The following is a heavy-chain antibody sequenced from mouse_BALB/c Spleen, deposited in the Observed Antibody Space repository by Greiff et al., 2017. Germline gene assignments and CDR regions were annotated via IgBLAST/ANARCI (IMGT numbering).Heavy chain of an antibody. V-gene: IGHV3-8*02. D-gene: IGHD1-1*01. J-gene: IGHJ4*01. CDR1: GDSITSGY. CDR2: ISYSGST. Sequence: DVQLQESGPSLVKPSQTLSLTCSVTGDSITSGYWNWIRKFPGNKLEYMGYISYSGSTYYNPSLKSRISITRDTSKNQYYLQLNSVTTEDTATYYCARYPYYYGSSSYYAMDYWGQGTSVTVSS. CDR3: ARYPYYYGSSSYYAMDY.